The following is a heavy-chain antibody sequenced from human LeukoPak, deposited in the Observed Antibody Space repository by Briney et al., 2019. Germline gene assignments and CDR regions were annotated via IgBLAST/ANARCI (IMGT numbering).Heavy chain of an antibody. Sequence: PGGSLGLSCAASGFTFDDYAMHWVRQAPGKGLEWVSLISGDGGSTYYADSVKGRFTISRDNSKNPLYLQMNSLRTEDPALYYCAKDRRDFGVVIIPYYFDYWGQGTLVTVSS. CDR3: AKDRRDFGVVIIPYYFDY. V-gene: IGHV3-43*02. D-gene: IGHD3-3*01. CDR1: GFTFDDYA. J-gene: IGHJ4*02. CDR2: ISGDGGST.